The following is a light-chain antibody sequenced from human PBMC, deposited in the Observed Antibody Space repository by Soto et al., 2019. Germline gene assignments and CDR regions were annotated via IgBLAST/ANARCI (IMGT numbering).Light chain of an antibody. CDR1: SSDVGGYNY. V-gene: IGLV2-14*01. CDR2: DVS. CDR3: SSYTSSSTVV. J-gene: IGLJ2*01. Sequence: QSALTQPASVSGSPGQSITISCTGTSSDVGGYNYVSWYQQHPGKAPKLMIYDVSNRPSGVSNRFSGSKSGNTASLTISGLQAEDEADYYCSSYTSSSTVVFAGGTKVIVL.